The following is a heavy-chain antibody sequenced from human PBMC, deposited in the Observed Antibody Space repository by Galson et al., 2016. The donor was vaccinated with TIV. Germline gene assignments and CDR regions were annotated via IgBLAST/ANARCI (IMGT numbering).Heavy chain of an antibody. CDR3: TTGGGSSGSYYFDF. CDR2: VDPDNGET. CDR1: IFTERF. V-gene: IGHV1-69-2*01. Sequence: IFTERFIHWVRQAPGERPEWVGRVDPDNGETLYAEKFQGRVTMAADTSGDTAFMELSNLRSEDTAFFYCTTGGGSSGSYYFDFWGLGTLVTVSS. D-gene: IGHD5-12*01. J-gene: IGHJ4*02.